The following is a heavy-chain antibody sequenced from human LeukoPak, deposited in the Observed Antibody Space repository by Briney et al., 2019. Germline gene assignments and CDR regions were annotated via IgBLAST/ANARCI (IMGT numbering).Heavy chain of an antibody. CDR2: IYHDGTNK. J-gene: IGHJ3*02. V-gene: IGHV3-33*08. CDR3: AREDDGFDI. CDR1: GFTVSSNY. Sequence: GGSLRLSCAASGFTVSSNYMSWVRQAPGKGLEWVAVIYHDGTNKYYAHSVKGRFTISRDNSKNTLFLQMNSLRGEDTAVYFCAREDDGFDIWGQGTPVTVSS.